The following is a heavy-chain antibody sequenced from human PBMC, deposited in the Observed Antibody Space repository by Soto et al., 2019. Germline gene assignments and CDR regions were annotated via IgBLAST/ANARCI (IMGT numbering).Heavy chain of an antibody. V-gene: IGHV1-18*01. Sequence: ASVKVSCKASGYTFSSHGITWVRQAPGQGLEWMGWISAYNGHINFAQKFQGRVTMTTDTSTSTAYVQLNSVTPEDTAVYYCARALGRWYYYGMDVWGQGTTVTVSS. CDR3: ARALGRWYYYGMDV. CDR2: ISAYNGHI. J-gene: IGHJ6*02. D-gene: IGHD3-10*01. CDR1: GYTFSSHG.